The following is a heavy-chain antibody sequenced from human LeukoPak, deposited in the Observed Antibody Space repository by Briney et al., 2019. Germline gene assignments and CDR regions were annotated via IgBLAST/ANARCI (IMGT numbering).Heavy chain of an antibody. V-gene: IGHV4-59*01. CDR3: ARGGNDILGAYFPGIYGMDV. J-gene: IGHJ6*02. Sequence: SETLSLTCSVSGGSISNYYWSWIRQPPGKGLEWIGYIYNNENTNYNPALKSRVTISADTSKSQFSLKLSPVTAADTAVYFCARGGNDILGAYFPGIYGMDVWGQGTTVTVSS. D-gene: IGHD3-9*01. CDR2: IYNNENT. CDR1: GGSISNYY.